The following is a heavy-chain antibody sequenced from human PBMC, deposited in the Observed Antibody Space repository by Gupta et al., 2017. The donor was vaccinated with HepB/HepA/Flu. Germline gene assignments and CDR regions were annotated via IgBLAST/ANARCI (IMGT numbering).Heavy chain of an antibody. CDR3: ARDGPGTGYYDF. CDR1: GYTFTGYY. Sequence: QVQLVQSGAEVKKPGAPVKVSCKASGYTFTGYYMHWVRQAPGQGLEWMGWINPKSGATKYAQKFQGRVTVTRDTSITTVYMELSRLRSDDTAVYYCARDGPGTGYYDFWGQGTLVTVSS. J-gene: IGHJ4*02. D-gene: IGHD3-9*01. V-gene: IGHV1-2*02. CDR2: INPKSGAT.